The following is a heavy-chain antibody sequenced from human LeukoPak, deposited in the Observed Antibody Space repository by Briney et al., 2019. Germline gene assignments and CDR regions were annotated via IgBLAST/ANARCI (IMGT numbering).Heavy chain of an antibody. CDR2: VYTTGST. CDR1: GGSISSGNYY. Sequence: SETLSLTCTVSGGSISSGNYYWNWIRQPAGKGLEWIGRVYTTGSTNYNPSLKSRVTISLDRSKNQFSQKLSSVTAADTAGYYCARNVYCGGDCQYYFDYWGQGTPVTVSS. D-gene: IGHD2-21*02. CDR3: ARNVYCGGDCQYYFDY. J-gene: IGHJ4*02. V-gene: IGHV4-61*02.